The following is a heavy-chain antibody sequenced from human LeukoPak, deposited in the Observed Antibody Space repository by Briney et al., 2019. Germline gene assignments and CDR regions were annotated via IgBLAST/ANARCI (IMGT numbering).Heavy chain of an antibody. CDR3: AKTLQGYVGYFDY. CDR2: IWYDGSNK. D-gene: IGHD6-13*01. CDR1: GFTFSSFG. Sequence: GGSLRLFCAASGFTFSSFGMHRVRQAPGKGLEWVAVIWYDGSNKYYADSVKGRFTISRDNSKNTLYLQMNSLRAEDTAVYYCAKTLQGYVGYFDYWGQGTLVTVSS. V-gene: IGHV3-33*06. J-gene: IGHJ4*02.